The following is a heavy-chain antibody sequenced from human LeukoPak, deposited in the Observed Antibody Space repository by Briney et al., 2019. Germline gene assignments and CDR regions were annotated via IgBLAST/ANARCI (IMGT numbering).Heavy chain of an antibody. J-gene: IGHJ4*02. Sequence: GGSLRLSCVVSEFTFSNNWMYWVRQAPGKGLVWVSRISSDGSSTDFADSVKGRFTISRDSAKNTLYLQMNGLRAEDTAVYYCVRAWDYWGQGTLVTVSS. CDR2: ISSDGSST. CDR1: EFTFSNNW. V-gene: IGHV3-74*01. CDR3: VRAWDY.